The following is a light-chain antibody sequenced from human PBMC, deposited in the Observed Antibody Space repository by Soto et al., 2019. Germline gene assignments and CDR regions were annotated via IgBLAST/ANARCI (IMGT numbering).Light chain of an antibody. CDR2: DAS. CDR3: QQYNTYSRT. Sequence: DIQMTQSPSTLSASVGDRVTITCRASQSISSRLAWYQQKPGKAPKFLVYDASNLESGVPSRFSGSGSGTDFTLTISGLQPNDFATYYCQQYNTYSRTFGQGTKVDTK. J-gene: IGKJ1*01. V-gene: IGKV1-5*01. CDR1: QSISSR.